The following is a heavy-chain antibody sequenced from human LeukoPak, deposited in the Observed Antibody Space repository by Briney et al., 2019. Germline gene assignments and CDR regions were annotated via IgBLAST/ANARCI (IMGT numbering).Heavy chain of an antibody. D-gene: IGHD1-1*01. Sequence: GGSPRISCAASGFTFCNFWLSWGRPAPGKGVEGVANIDQDGNEKYYVDSVKGRFTISRDNAKNSLYLQMNRLRAEDTAVYYCARDPTGNDAFDIWGQGTMVTVSS. V-gene: IGHV3-7*05. CDR1: GFTFCNFW. CDR3: ARDPTGNDAFDI. J-gene: IGHJ3*02. CDR2: IDQDGNEK.